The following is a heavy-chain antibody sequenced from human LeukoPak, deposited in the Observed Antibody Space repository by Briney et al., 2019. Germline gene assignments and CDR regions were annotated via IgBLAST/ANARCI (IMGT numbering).Heavy chain of an antibody. D-gene: IGHD5-18*01. J-gene: IGHJ4*02. CDR3: ARSHVDTGYYFDY. CDR2: ISYDGSNK. Sequence: GGSLRLSCAASGFTFSSYAMHWVRQAPGKGLEWVAVISYDGSNKYYADSVKGRFTISRDNYKNTLYLQMNSLRAEDTAVYYCARSHVDTGYYFDYWGQGTLVTVSS. CDR1: GFTFSSYA. V-gene: IGHV3-30-3*01.